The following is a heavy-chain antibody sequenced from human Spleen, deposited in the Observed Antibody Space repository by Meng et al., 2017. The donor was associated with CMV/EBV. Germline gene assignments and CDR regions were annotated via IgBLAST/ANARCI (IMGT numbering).Heavy chain of an antibody. J-gene: IGHJ4*02. Sequence: QGQRQEPGPGLVKPSGTLSLTCTVSGGSISSYYWSWIRQPAGKGLEWIGRIYTSGSTNYNPSLKSRVTMSVDTSKNQFSLKLSSVTAADTAVYYCASELPGSSWYYFDYWGQGTLVTVSS. V-gene: IGHV4-4*07. CDR2: IYTSGST. CDR1: GGSISSYY. CDR3: ASELPGSSWYYFDY. D-gene: IGHD6-13*01.